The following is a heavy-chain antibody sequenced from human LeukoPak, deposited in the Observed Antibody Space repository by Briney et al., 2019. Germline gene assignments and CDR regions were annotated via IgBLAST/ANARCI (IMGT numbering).Heavy chain of an antibody. Sequence: PSETLSLTCTVSGGSISSYYWSWIRQPPGKGLEWIGYIYYSGSTNYNPSLKSRVTISVDTSKNQFSLKLSSVTAADTAMYYCARVVWGSYDSSGYYYLDYWGQGTLVTVSS. V-gene: IGHV4-59*01. CDR2: IYYSGST. CDR3: ARVVWGSYDSSGYYYLDY. D-gene: IGHD3-22*01. J-gene: IGHJ4*02. CDR1: GGSISSYY.